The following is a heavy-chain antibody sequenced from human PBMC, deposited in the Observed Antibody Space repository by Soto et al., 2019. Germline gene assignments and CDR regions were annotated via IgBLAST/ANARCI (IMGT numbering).Heavy chain of an antibody. Sequence: QVQLQESGPGLVKPSQTLSLTCTVSGGSISSGGYYWSWIRQHPGKGLEWIGYIYYSGSTYYNPSTKSRVTISVATSKNQFSLKLSSVTAADTAVYWCARGYYGSGNYYNPPLGMDVWGQGTTVTVSS. J-gene: IGHJ6*02. D-gene: IGHD3-10*01. CDR2: IYYSGST. CDR1: GGSISSGGYY. V-gene: IGHV4-31*03. CDR3: ARGYYGSGNYYNPPLGMDV.